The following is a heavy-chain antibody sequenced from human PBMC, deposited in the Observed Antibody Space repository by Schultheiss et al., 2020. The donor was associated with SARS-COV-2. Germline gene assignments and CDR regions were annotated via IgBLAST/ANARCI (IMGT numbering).Heavy chain of an antibody. D-gene: IGHD6-19*01. CDR1: GGTFSSYA. CDR2: IIPIFGTA. V-gene: IGHV1-69*13. CDR3: ARSGIAVARNYYYYGMDV. Sequence: SVKVSCKASGGTFSSYAISWVRQAPGQGLEWMGGIIPIFGTANYAQKFQGRVTITADESTSTAYMELSSLRSEDTAVYYCARSGIAVARNYYYYGMDVWGQGTTVTVSS. J-gene: IGHJ6*02.